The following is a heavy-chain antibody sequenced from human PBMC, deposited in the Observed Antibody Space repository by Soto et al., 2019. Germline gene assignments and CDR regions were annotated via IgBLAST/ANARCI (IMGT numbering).Heavy chain of an antibody. V-gene: IGHV4-59*01. D-gene: IGHD6-19*01. Sequence: SETLSLTCTVSGGSISSYYWSWIRQPPGKGLEWIGYIYYSGSTNYNPSLKSRVTISVDTSKNQFSLKLSSVTAADTAVYYCARESGVAGFDYWGRGTLVTVSS. J-gene: IGHJ4*02. CDR1: GGSISSYY. CDR2: IYYSGST. CDR3: ARESGVAGFDY.